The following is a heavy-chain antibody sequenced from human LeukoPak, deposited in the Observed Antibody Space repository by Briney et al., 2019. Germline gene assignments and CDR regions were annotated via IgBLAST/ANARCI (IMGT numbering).Heavy chain of an antibody. J-gene: IGHJ4*02. D-gene: IGHD3-10*01. Sequence: QPGGSLRLSCAASGFTFSSYAMSWVRQAPGKGLEWVSAISGSGGSTYYADSVKGRFTISRDSSKSTLYLQMNSLRAEDTAVYYCAKVYGSGFYWFDYWAREPWSPSPQ. CDR2: ISGSGGST. V-gene: IGHV3-23*01. CDR1: GFTFSSYA. CDR3: AKVYGSGFYWFDY.